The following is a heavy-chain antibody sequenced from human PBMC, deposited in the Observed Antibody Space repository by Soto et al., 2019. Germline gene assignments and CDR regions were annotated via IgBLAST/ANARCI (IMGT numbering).Heavy chain of an antibody. CDR3: ARTQYGSGSYEADYYYYGMDV. V-gene: IGHV1-69*13. CDR2: IIPIFGTA. Sequence: GASVKVSCKASGGTFSSYAISWVRQAPGQGLEWKGGIIPIFGTANYAQKFQGRVTITADESTSTAYMELSSLRSEDTAVYYCARTQYGSGSYEADYYYYGMDVWGQGTTVTVSS. CDR1: GGTFSSYA. D-gene: IGHD3-10*01. J-gene: IGHJ6*02.